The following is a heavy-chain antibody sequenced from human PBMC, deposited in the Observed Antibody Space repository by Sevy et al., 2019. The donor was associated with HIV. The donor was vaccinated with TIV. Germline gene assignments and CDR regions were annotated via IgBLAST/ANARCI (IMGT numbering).Heavy chain of an antibody. V-gene: IGHV3-43D*04. J-gene: IGHJ5*02. CDR3: AKDMGVTGTFPLDA. CDR1: GFSFDDST. Sequence: GGSLRLSCAASGFSFDDSTMHWVRQAPGKPLEWVALISWDGGSTYYADSVKGRFTISRDNSKNSLYLQMKGMSDEDAALYYCAKDMGVTGTFPLDAWGQGTLVTVSS. CDR2: ISWDGGST. D-gene: IGHD1-26*01.